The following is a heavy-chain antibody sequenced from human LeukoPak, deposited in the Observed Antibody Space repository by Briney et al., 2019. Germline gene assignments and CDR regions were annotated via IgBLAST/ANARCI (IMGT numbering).Heavy chain of an antibody. CDR3: ARFHSGYDMGEY. CDR2: IYYSGST. D-gene: IGHD5-12*01. V-gene: IGHV4-39*01. Sequence: SETLSLTCTVPGGSISSSTYYWGWIRQPPGKGLEWVGSIYYSGSTYYNPSLKSRVTISVDTSKNQFSLKLSSVTAADTAVYYCARFHSGYDMGEYWGQGTLVTVSS. CDR1: GGSISSSTYY. J-gene: IGHJ4*02.